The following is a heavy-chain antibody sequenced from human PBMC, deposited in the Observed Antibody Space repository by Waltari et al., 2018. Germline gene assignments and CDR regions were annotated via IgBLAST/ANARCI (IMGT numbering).Heavy chain of an antibody. CDR3: ARDGDANWFDP. D-gene: IGHD7-27*01. V-gene: IGHV3-48*01. Sequence: EVQLVESGGGLVQPGGSLRLSCAASGFTFSSYSMNWVHQAPGKGLEWVSYISSSSSTIYYADSVKGRFTISRDNAKNSLYLQMNSLRAEDTAVYYCARDGDANWFDPWGQGTLVTVSS. J-gene: IGHJ5*02. CDR1: GFTFSSYS. CDR2: ISSSSSTI.